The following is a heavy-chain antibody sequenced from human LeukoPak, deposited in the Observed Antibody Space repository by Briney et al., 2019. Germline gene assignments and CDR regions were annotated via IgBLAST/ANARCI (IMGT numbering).Heavy chain of an antibody. J-gene: IGHJ3*02. CDR1: GGSISSGGYY. Sequence: SQTLSLTCTVSGGSISSGGYYWSCIRQPPGKGLEWIGYIYHSGSTYYNPSLKSRVTISVDRSKNQFSLKLSSVTAADTAVYYCARDLPRPMYTKQQLGDAFDIWGQGTMVTVSS. D-gene: IGHD6-13*01. CDR3: ARDLPRPMYTKQQLGDAFDI. CDR2: IYHSGST. V-gene: IGHV4-30-2*01.